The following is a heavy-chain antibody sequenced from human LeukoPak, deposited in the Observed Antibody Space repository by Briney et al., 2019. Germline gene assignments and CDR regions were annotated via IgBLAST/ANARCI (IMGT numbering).Heavy chain of an antibody. J-gene: IGHJ4*02. V-gene: IGHV3-23*01. D-gene: IGHD1-26*01. CDR2: ISGSGGST. CDR1: GFTFSSYA. Sequence: GSLRLSCAASGFTFSSYAMSWVRQAPGKGLEWVSAISGSGGSTYYADSVKGRFTISRDNSKNTLYLQMNSVRAEDTAVYYCAKGLTRATTGRFDFWGQGTLVTVSS. CDR3: AKGLTRATTGRFDF.